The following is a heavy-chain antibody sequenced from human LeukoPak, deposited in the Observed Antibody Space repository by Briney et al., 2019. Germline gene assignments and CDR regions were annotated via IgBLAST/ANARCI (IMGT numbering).Heavy chain of an antibody. V-gene: IGHV3-33*01. CDR1: GFTFSSYG. D-gene: IGHD5-18*01. CDR3: ARDQGYSYGYGFDY. Sequence: GRSLRLSCAASGFTFSSYGMHWVRQAPGKGLEWVAVIWYDGSNKYYADSVKGRFTISRDNSKNTLYLQMNSLRAEDTAVYYCARDQGYSYGYGFDYWGQGTLVTVSS. J-gene: IGHJ4*02. CDR2: IWYDGSNK.